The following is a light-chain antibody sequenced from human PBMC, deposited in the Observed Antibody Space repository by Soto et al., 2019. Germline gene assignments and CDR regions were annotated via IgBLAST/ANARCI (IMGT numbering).Light chain of an antibody. Sequence: DIQMTQSPSTLSASVGDRVTITCRASQSIGNLLAWYQQKSGKAPNLLIYDASSLESGVPSRFSGSGSGTEVTLTISSLQPDDFATYYCQQYSDYSPWTFGQGTKVEIK. CDR3: QQYSDYSPWT. V-gene: IGKV1-5*01. J-gene: IGKJ1*01. CDR2: DAS. CDR1: QSIGNL.